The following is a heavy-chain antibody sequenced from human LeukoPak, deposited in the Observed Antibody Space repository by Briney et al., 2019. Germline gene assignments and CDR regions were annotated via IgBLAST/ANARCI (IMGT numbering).Heavy chain of an antibody. CDR3: ARAGFYGDHFDY. CDR2: INYSGST. V-gene: IGHV4-59*01. Sequence: SETLSLTCTVSGGSISSYYWSWIRQPPGKGLEWIGYINYSGSTNYNPSLKSRVTISVDTSKNQFSLKLSSVTAADTAVYYCARAGFYGDHFDYWGQGTLVTVSS. CDR1: GGSISSYY. D-gene: IGHD4-17*01. J-gene: IGHJ4*02.